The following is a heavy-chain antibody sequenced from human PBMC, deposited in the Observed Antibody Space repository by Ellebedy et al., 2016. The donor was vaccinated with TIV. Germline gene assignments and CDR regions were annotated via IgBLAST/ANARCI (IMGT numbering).Heavy chain of an antibody. J-gene: IGHJ4*02. CDR3: ARRQSGYSDDY. CDR2: LYGDGTT. V-gene: IGHV3-53*01. Sequence: GGSLRLSCAASGFTVSRDYMSWVRQAPGKGLEWVSVLYGDGTTYYADSVKGRFTISRDDSKNTLYLQMNSLRAEDTAMYYCARRQSGYSDDYWGQGTLVTVSS. CDR1: GFTVSRDY. D-gene: IGHD5-12*01.